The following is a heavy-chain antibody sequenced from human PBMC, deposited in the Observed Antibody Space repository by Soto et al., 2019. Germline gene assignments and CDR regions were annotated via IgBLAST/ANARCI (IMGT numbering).Heavy chain of an antibody. J-gene: IGHJ5*02. Sequence: EVQVVESGGGLVQPGGSLRLSCSFTFSMYSMNWVRQAPGKGLGWVASISSGGSYIKYADSVKGRFTISRDNAKNSVSLQMISLRVDDTAVYFCTRDQGGSYDSWFDPWGQGTLVTVSS. CDR2: ISSGGSYI. CDR3: TRDQGGSYDSWFDP. V-gene: IGHV3-21*01. D-gene: IGHD1-26*01. CDR1: FTFSMYS.